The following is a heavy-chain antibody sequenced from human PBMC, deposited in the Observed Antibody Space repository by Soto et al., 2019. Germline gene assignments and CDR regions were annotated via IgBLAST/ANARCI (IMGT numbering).Heavy chain of an antibody. CDR2: IKQDGNEK. CDR1: GFTFSIYW. D-gene: IGHD2-15*01. CDR3: ARDLDQGCSGGSCYSTGAFDV. V-gene: IGHV3-7*01. J-gene: IGHJ3*01. Sequence: EVQLVESGGGLVQPGGSLRLSCAASGFTFSIYWMSWVRQAPGKGLEWVANIKQDGNEKYYVDSVKGRFTISRDNAKNSLYLQMNSLRAEDTAVYYCARDLDQGCSGGSCYSTGAFDVWGQGTVVTVSS.